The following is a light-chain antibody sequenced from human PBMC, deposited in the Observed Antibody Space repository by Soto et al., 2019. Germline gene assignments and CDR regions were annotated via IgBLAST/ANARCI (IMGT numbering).Light chain of an antibody. CDR1: QSISRY. CDR2: DAA. J-gene: IGKJ1*01. Sequence: DIQMTQSPSSLSESVEDRVTITCRAIQSISRYLNWYQQKLGKAPKLLIYDAASLQSGVPSRFSGTASGTDFTLTISCLQPEDCATYYGQQYYSFPWTFCQVTKVDIK. V-gene: IGKV1-39*01. CDR3: QQYYSFPWT.